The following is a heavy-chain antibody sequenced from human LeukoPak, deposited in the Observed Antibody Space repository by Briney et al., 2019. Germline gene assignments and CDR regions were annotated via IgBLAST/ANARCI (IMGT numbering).Heavy chain of an antibody. V-gene: IGHV4-61*08. CDR1: GGSISSGGYY. Sequence: ASQTLSLTCTVSGGSISSGGYYWSWIRQPPGKGLEWIGYIYYSGSTNYNPSLKSRVTISVDTSKNQFSLKLSSVTAADTAVYYCARDLGGVVPAAPYNWFDPWGQGTLVTVSS. CDR2: IYYSGST. J-gene: IGHJ5*02. D-gene: IGHD2-2*01. CDR3: ARDLGGVVPAAPYNWFDP.